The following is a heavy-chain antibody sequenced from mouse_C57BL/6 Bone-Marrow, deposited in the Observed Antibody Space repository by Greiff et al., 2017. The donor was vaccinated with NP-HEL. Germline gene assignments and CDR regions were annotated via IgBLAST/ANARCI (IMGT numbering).Heavy chain of an antibody. V-gene: IGHV1-81*01. CDR1: GYTFTSSG. CDR2: IYPRSGNT. CDR3: ARHYYGSSYDY. D-gene: IGHD1-1*01. Sequence: VQLQQSGAELARPGASVKLSCKASGYTFTSSGISWVKQRTGQGLEWIGEIYPRSGNTYYNEKFKGKATLTADKSSSTAYMELRSLTSEDSAVYFCARHYYGSSYDYWGQGTTLTVSS. J-gene: IGHJ2*01.